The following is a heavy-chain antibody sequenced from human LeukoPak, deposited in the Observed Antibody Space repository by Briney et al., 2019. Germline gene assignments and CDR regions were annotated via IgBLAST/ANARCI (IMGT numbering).Heavy chain of an antibody. CDR1: GGTFMNSG. V-gene: IGHV1-69*05. J-gene: IGHJ6*03. Sequence: SVKVSCKASGGTFMNSGFNWVRQAPGQGLEWMGGTIPMFGITNYTQKFQGRITITTDESTSTAYMEVNSLRSEDTAVYYCTTDHGRGMDVWGKGTTVIVSS. D-gene: IGHD1-26*01. CDR2: TIPMFGIT. CDR3: TTDHGRGMDV.